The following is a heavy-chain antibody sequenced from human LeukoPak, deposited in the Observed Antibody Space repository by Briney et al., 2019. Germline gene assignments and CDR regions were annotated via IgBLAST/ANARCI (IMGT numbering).Heavy chain of an antibody. D-gene: IGHD2-2*01. J-gene: IGHJ6*03. CDR1: GYTFTGYY. V-gene: IGHV1-2*02. CDR3: AREDIVVVPAAHYYYYMDV. Sequence: ASVKVPCKASGYTFTGYYMHWVRQAPGQGLEWMGWINPNSGGTNYAQKFQGRVTMTRDTSISTAYMELSRLRSDDTAVYYCAREDIVVVPAAHYYYYMDVWGKGTTVTVSS. CDR2: INPNSGGT.